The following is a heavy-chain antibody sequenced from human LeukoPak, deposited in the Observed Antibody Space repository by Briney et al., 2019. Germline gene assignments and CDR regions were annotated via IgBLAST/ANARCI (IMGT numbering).Heavy chain of an antibody. J-gene: IGHJ4*02. Sequence: GASVKVSCTASGYTFTGYYMHWVRQAPGQGLEWMGWINPDSGATICAQKFQGRVTMTRDTSINTAYMDLSRLTSDDTAVYYCARDRVSHVRGILRGVFDYWGQGPLITVSS. V-gene: IGHV1-2*02. CDR3: ARDRVSHVRGILRGVFDY. D-gene: IGHD3-10*01. CDR2: INPDSGAT. CDR1: GYTFTGYY.